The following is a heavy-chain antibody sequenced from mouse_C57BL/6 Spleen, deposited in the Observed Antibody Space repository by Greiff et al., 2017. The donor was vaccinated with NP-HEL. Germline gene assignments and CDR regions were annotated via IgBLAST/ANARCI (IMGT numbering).Heavy chain of an antibody. J-gene: IGHJ4*01. Sequence: VQLQQSGAELVRPGASVTLSCKASGYTFTDYELHWVKQPPVHGLEWIGAIDPETGGTAYTQKFKGTAILTADKSSSTAYMGHRSLTSEDSAVYYCTRSRGNYGYYAMDYRGQGSSVTASS. D-gene: IGHD1-1*01. CDR3: TRSRGNYGYYAMDY. CDR1: GYTFTDYE. V-gene: IGHV1-15*01. CDR2: IDPETGGT.